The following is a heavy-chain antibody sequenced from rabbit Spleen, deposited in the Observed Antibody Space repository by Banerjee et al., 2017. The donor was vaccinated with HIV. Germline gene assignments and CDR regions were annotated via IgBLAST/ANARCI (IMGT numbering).Heavy chain of an antibody. CDR2: INTDTGKA. CDR3: ARDLGSVVGWNFKL. CDR1: GFSFSDRDV. V-gene: IGHV1S45*01. Sequence: QEQLEESGGGLVKPEGSLTLTCKASGFSFSDRDVMCWVRQAPGKGLQWIACINTDTGKAVYATWAKGRFTISRTSSTTVTLQMTSLTAADTATHFCARDLGSVVGWNFKLWGQGPLVTFS. J-gene: IGHJ4*01. D-gene: IGHD1-1*01.